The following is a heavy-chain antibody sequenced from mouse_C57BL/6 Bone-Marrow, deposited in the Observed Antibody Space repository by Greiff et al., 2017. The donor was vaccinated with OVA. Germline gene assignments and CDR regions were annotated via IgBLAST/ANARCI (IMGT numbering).Heavy chain of an antibody. D-gene: IGHD2-4*01. CDR1: GFTFSSYA. Sequence: EVKLMESGEGLVKPGGSLKLSCAASGFTFSSYAMSWVRQTPEKRLEWVAYISSGGDYIYYADTVKGRFTISRDNARNTLYLQMSSLKSEDTAMYYCTRPYDYDPFAYWGQGTLVTVSA. CDR3: TRPYDYDPFAY. CDR2: ISSGGDYI. V-gene: IGHV5-9-1*02. J-gene: IGHJ3*01.